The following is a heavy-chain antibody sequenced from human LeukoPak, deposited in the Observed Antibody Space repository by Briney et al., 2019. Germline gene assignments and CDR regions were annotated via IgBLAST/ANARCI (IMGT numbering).Heavy chain of an antibody. J-gene: IGHJ5*02. D-gene: IGHD2-2*01. Sequence: SVKVSCKASGGTFSSYAISWVRQAPGQGLEWMGGIIPIFGTANYAQKFQGRVTITTDESTSTAYMELSSPRSEDTAVYYCARGYCSSTSCYDWFDPWGQGTLVTVSS. CDR2: IIPIFGTA. CDR1: GGTFSSYA. V-gene: IGHV1-69*05. CDR3: ARGYCSSTSCYDWFDP.